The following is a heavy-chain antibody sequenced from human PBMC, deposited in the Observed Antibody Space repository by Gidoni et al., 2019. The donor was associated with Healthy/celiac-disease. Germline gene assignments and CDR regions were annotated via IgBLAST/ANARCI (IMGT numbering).Heavy chain of an antibody. CDR2: IYYSEST. Sequence: QLQLQESCPGLVKPSETLSLPCTVSCGSISSSSYYWGWIRQPPGKGLEWIGSIYYSESTDYNPSLKSRVTISVDTSKNQFSLKLSSVTAADTAVYYCARDLDPSTMDVWGQGTTVTVSS. CDR3: ARDLDPSTMDV. CDR1: CGSISSSSYY. J-gene: IGHJ6*02. V-gene: IGHV4-39*07. D-gene: IGHD3-9*01.